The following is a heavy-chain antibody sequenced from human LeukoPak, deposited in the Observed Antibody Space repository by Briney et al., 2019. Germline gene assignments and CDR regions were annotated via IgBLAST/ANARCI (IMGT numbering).Heavy chain of an antibody. CDR2: IYYSGSS. D-gene: IGHD3-10*01. Sequence: TSETLSLTCTVSGGSISSYYWSWVRQPPGKRLEWIGHIYYSGSSNYNPSLKSRVTISVDTSKNQFSLKLSSVTAADTAVYYCARGSGSLPDYWGQGTLVTASS. CDR1: GGSISSYY. J-gene: IGHJ4*02. CDR3: ARGSGSLPDY. V-gene: IGHV4-59*01.